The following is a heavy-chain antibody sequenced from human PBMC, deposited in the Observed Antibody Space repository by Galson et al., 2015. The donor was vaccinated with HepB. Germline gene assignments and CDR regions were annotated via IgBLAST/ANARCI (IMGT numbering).Heavy chain of an antibody. CDR2: IYYSGST. D-gene: IGHD3-10*01. V-gene: IGHV4-59*01. CDR1: GGSISSYY. CDR3: ARGGTMVQGVIIVAWFDP. J-gene: IGHJ5*02. Sequence: SETLSLTCTVSGGSISSYYWSWIRQPPGKGLEWIGYIYYSGSTNYNPSLKSRVTISVDTSKNQFSLKLSSVTAADTAVYYCARGGTMVQGVIIVAWFDPWGQGTLVTVSS.